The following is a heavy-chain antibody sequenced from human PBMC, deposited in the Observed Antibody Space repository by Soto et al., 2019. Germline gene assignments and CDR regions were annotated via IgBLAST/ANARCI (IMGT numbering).Heavy chain of an antibody. J-gene: IGHJ4*02. V-gene: IGHV4-31*03. CDR1: GGSISSGGYY. CDR3: ARDEGGSSSGLY. Sequence: SETLSLTCTVSGGSISSGGYYWSWIRQHPGKGLEWIGYIYYSGSTYYNPSLKSRVTISVDTSKNQFSLKLSSVTAADTAVYYCARDEGGSSSGLYWGQGTLVTVSS. CDR2: IYYSGST. D-gene: IGHD6-19*01.